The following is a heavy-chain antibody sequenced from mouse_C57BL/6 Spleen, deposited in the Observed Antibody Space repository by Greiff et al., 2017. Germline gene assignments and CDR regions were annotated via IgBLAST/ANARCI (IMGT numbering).Heavy chain of an antibody. Sequence: VKLVESGPGLVQPSQSLSITCTVSGFSLTSYGVHWVRQSPGKGLEWLGVIWSGGSTDYNAAFISRLSISKDNSKSQVFFKMNSLQADDTAIYYCARNNYYGSSCYAMDYWGQGTSVTVSS. J-gene: IGHJ4*01. CDR2: IWSGGST. CDR3: ARNNYYGSSCYAMDY. CDR1: GFSLTSYG. V-gene: IGHV2-2*01. D-gene: IGHD1-1*01.